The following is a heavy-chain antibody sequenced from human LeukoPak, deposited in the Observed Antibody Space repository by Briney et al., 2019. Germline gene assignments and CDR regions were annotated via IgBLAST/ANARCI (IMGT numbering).Heavy chain of an antibody. Sequence: SETLSLTCTVAGGSISSYYWSWIRQPPGKGLEWIGYIYYSGSTDYNPSLKSRVTISVDTSKNQSSLKLSSVTAADTAVYYCARSDVERDAFDIWGQGTMVTVSS. D-gene: IGHD1-1*01. CDR3: ARSDVERDAFDI. V-gene: IGHV4-59*01. CDR2: IYYSGST. J-gene: IGHJ3*02. CDR1: GGSISSYY.